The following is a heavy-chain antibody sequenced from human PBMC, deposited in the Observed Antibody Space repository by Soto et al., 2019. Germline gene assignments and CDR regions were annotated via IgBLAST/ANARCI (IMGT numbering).Heavy chain of an antibody. CDR3: AKGMYYYDSSGYRLFDY. J-gene: IGHJ4*02. V-gene: IGHV3-23*01. D-gene: IGHD3-22*01. Sequence: GGSLRLSCAASGFTFRNYAMNWVRQAPGKGLEWVSGISVSGGSTYYADSVKGRLTVSRDNSKNTVYLQMNSLRAEDTAVYFCAKGMYYYDSSGYRLFDYWDQGTLVTVSS. CDR2: ISVSGGST. CDR1: GFTFRNYA.